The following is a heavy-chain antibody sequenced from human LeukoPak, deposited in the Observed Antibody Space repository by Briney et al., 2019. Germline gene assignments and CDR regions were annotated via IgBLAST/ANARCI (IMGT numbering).Heavy chain of an antibody. D-gene: IGHD3-9*01. CDR3: VRAARDGRDSLTGTQTGNWFNP. CDR2: MNPNTGDT. V-gene: IGHV1-8*01. J-gene: IGHJ5*02. Sequence: ASVKVSCKASGYSFTSYEINWVLQATGQGPEWMGWMNPNTGDTGYAQQFQGRMRLTRITSTSTAYMELTSLASDDTAIYYCVRAARDGRDSLTGTQTGNWFNPWGQGTLVTVSS. CDR1: GYSFTSYE.